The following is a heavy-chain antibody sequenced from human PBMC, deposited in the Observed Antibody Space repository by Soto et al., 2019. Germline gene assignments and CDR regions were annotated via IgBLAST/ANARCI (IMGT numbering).Heavy chain of an antibody. V-gene: IGHV3-7*03. CDR2: IKKDGSEK. CDR1: GFTLSSYW. D-gene: IGHD6-19*01. Sequence: GGSLRLSCAASGFTLSSYWMGWVRQAPGKGLEWVAIIKKDGSEKYYVDSVKGRFTISRDNAKNSVYLQTDSLRAEDTAVYYCAGGSGWLMDCWGQGTLVTVSS. J-gene: IGHJ4*02. CDR3: AGGSGWLMDC.